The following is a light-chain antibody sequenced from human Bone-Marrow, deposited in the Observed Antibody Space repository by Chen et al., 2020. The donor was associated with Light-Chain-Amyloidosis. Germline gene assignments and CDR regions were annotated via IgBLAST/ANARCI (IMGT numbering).Light chain of an antibody. Sequence: NLMLTQPHSVSESPGKTVIISCTRSSGSIATNYVQWDQQRPGSSPTTVIYEDDQRPSGVPDRFSGSIDRSSNSASLTISGLKTEDEADYYCQSYQGSSQGVFGGGTKLTVL. CDR1: SGSIATNY. V-gene: IGLV6-57*01. CDR2: EDD. CDR3: QSYQGSSQGV. J-gene: IGLJ3*02.